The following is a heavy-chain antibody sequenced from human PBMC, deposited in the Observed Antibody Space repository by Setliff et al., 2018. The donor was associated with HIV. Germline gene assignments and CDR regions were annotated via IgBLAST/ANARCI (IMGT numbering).Heavy chain of an antibody. V-gene: IGHV4-38-2*02. Sequence: TLSLTCAVSGYSISSGYYWGWIRQPPGKGLEWIGTIYQSGSTYYNPSLKSRVTISLDTSKNQFSLKLSSVTAADTAVYYCARDRRSIFGVDTKNWFDPWGQGTLVTVSS. J-gene: IGHJ5*02. CDR1: GYSISSGYY. CDR3: ARDRRSIFGVDTKNWFDP. D-gene: IGHD3-3*01. CDR2: IYQSGST.